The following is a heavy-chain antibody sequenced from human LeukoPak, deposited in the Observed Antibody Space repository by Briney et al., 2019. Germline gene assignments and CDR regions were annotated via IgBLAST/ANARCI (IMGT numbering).Heavy chain of an antibody. V-gene: IGHV3-9*01. J-gene: IGHJ6*02. CDR2: ISWNSGSI. Sequence: GGSLRLSCAASGLTFDDYAMHWVRQAPGKGLEWVPGISWNSGSIGYADSVKGRFTISRDNAKNSLYLQMNSLRAEDTALYYCAKAPYSNFYYYGMDVWGQGTTVTVSS. CDR3: AKAPYSNFYYYGMDV. D-gene: IGHD4-11*01. CDR1: GLTFDDYA.